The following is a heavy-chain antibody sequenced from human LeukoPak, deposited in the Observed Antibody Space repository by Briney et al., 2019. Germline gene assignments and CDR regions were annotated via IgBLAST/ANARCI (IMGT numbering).Heavy chain of an antibody. CDR2: IYYSGST. CDR3: ARLGTEIRIALLRYFDSAHGPYYFDY. D-gene: IGHD3-9*01. Sequence: PSETLSLTCTVSGGSISSSGYYWGWIRQPPGKGLEWIGSIYYSGSTYYNPSLKSRVTISVDTSKNQFSLKLSSVTAADTAVYYCARLGTEIRIALLRYFDSAHGPYYFDYWGQGTLVTVSS. CDR1: GGSISSSGYY. V-gene: IGHV4-39*01. J-gene: IGHJ4*02.